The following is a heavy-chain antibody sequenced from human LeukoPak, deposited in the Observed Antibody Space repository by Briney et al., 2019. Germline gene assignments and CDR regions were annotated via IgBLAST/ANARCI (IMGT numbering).Heavy chain of an antibody. D-gene: IGHD3-10*01. CDR2: IRYDGSNK. CDR1: GFTFSSYG. CDR3: AKDYAPYGSGSYRDY. V-gene: IGHV3-30*02. Sequence: GGSLRLSCAASGFTFSSYGMHWVRQAPGKGLEWVAFIRYDGSNKYYADSVKGRFTISRDNSKNTLYLQMNSLRAEDTAVYYCAKDYAPYGSGSYRDYWGQGTLVTVSS. J-gene: IGHJ4*02.